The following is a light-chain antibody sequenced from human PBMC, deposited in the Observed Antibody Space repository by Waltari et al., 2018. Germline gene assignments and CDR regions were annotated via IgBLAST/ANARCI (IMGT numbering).Light chain of an antibody. J-gene: IGKJ5*01. Sequence: DIQMTQSPSSPSASVGDRVTITCQASQDISNYLNWYQQKQGKAPKLLIYDASNLETGVPSRFSGSGSGTDFTFTINSLQPEDIATYYCQQYDNLPITFGQGTRLEIK. V-gene: IGKV1-33*01. CDR1: QDISNY. CDR3: QQYDNLPIT. CDR2: DAS.